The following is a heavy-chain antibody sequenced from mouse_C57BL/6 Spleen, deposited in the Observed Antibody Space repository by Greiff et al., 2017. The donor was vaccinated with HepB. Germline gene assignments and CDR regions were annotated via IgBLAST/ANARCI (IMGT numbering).Heavy chain of an antibody. CDR3: ARSGDYVPYYFDY. D-gene: IGHD2-4*01. J-gene: IGHJ2*01. CDR2: IYPGGGYT. V-gene: IGHV1-63*01. CDR1: GYTFTNYW. Sequence: ESGAELVRPGTSVKMSCKASGYTFTNYWIGWAKQRPGHGLEWIGDIYPGGGYTNYNEKFKGKATLTADKSSSTAYMQFSSLTSEDSAIYYCARSGDYVPYYFDYWGQGTTLTVSS.